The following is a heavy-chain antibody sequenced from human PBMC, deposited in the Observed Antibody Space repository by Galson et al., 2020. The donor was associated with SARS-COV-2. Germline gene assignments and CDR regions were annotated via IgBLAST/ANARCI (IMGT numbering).Heavy chain of an antibody. CDR2: ISYDGSNT. D-gene: IGHD6-19*01. V-gene: IGHV3-30*04. Sequence: GESLKISCAASGITFSGFAMHWVRRAPGKGLEWVAIISYDGSNTYYADSVKGRFTLSRDNSKNTRYLQMNSVRDDHTAVYYCAKGRVFSASGWFPWFYPSFEHWGQGSLVTVSS. CDR1: GITFSGFA. J-gene: IGHJ4*02. CDR3: AKGRVFSASGWFPWFYPSFEH.